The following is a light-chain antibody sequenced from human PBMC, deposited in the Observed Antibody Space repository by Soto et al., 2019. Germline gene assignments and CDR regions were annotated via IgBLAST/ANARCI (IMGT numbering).Light chain of an antibody. Sequence: DIQMTQSPSTLSASVGDRVTITCRASQSISSWLAWYQQKPGKAPKLLIYDASSLESGVPSRFSGRGSGTEFTLTISSLQPDDFATYYCQQYNSYWETFGQGTKVEIK. CDR3: QQYNSYWET. CDR2: DAS. CDR1: QSISSW. V-gene: IGKV1-5*01. J-gene: IGKJ1*01.